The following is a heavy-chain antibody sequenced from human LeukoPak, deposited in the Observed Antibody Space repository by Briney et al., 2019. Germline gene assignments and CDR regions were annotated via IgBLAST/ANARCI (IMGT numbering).Heavy chain of an antibody. CDR2: IRYDGSNK. CDR1: GFTFSSYG. Sequence: PGGSLRLSCAASGFTFSSYGMHWVRQAPGKGLEWVAFIRYDGSNKYYADSVKGRFTISRDNSKNTLYLQMNSLRAEDTAVYYCAKPAYSSSWYRWNYFDYWGQGTLVTVSS. J-gene: IGHJ4*02. D-gene: IGHD6-13*01. V-gene: IGHV3-30*02. CDR3: AKPAYSSSWYRWNYFDY.